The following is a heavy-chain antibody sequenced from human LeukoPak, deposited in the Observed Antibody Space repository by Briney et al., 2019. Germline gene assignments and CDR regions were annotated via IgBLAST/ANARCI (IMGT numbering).Heavy chain of an antibody. CDR1: GYTFSGYY. V-gene: IGHV1-2*06. Sequence: GASVKVSCKASGYTFSGYYMHWVRQAPGQGLEWMGRINPNSGGTNYAQKFQGRVTMTRHTSISTAYMELSRLRSDDTAVYYCARDSNADYSDYYFDYWGQGTLVTVSS. CDR3: ARDSNADYSDYYFDY. CDR2: INPNSGGT. D-gene: IGHD4-11*01. J-gene: IGHJ4*02.